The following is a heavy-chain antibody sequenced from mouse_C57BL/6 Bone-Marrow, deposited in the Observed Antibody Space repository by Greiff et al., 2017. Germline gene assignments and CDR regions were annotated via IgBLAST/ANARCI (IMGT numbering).Heavy chain of an antibody. V-gene: IGHV1-50*01. CDR1: GYTFTSYW. CDR3: ARRAVGRDYFDY. Sequence: QVQLQQPGAELVKPGASVKLSCKASGYTFTSYWMQWVKQRPGQGLEWIGKIDPSDSYTNYNQKFKGKATLTVDTSSSTAYMQLSSLTSEDSAVYCCARRAVGRDYFDYWGQGTTLTVSS. J-gene: IGHJ2*01. CDR2: IDPSDSYT. D-gene: IGHD4-1*01.